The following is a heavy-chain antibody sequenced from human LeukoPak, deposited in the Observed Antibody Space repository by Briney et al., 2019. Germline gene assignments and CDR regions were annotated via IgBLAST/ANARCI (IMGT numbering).Heavy chain of an antibody. V-gene: IGHV1-69*13. Sequence: ASVKVSCKASGGTFSSYAISWVRQAPGQGLEWMGGIIPIFGTANYAQKFQGRVTITADESTSTAYMELSSLRSEGTAVYYCARDVRHRYCSSSSCYWGWLDPWGQGTLVTVSS. CDR1: GGTFSSYA. J-gene: IGHJ5*02. D-gene: IGHD2-2*01. CDR2: IIPIFGTA. CDR3: ARDVRHRYCSSSSCYWGWLDP.